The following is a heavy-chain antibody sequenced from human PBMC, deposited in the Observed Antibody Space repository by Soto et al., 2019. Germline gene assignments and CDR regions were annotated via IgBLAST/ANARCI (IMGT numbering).Heavy chain of an antibody. J-gene: IGHJ4*02. CDR1: GGTFSSYS. CDR2: IIPIFGIA. CDR3: ASPMGDILTGYSDY. V-gene: IGHV1-69*02. Sequence: QVQLVQSGAEVKKPGSSVKVSCKASGGTFSSYSISWVRQAPGQGLEWMGRIIPIFGIANYAQKFQGRVTITADKSTSTAYMELSSLRSEDTAVYYCASPMGDILTGYSDYWGQGTLVTVPS. D-gene: IGHD3-9*01.